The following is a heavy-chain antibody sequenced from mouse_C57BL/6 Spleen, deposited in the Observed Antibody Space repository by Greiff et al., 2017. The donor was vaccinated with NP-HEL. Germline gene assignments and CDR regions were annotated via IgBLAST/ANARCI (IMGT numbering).Heavy chain of an antibody. V-gene: IGHV1-53*01. Sequence: QVQLQQPGTELVKPGASVKLSCKASGYTFTSYWMHWVKQRPGQGLEWIGNINPSNGGTNYNEQFKSKATLTVDKSSSTTYMQLSSLTSEDCEVYYCARISYYDFDYWGKGTTLTVAS. J-gene: IGHJ2*01. CDR1: GYTFTSYW. D-gene: IGHD1-1*01. CDR2: INPSNGGT. CDR3: ARISYYDFDY.